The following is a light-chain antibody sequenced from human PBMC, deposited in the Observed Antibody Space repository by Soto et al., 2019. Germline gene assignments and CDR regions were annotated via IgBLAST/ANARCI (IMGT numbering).Light chain of an antibody. J-gene: IGKJ1*01. CDR3: QKYDSAPLT. CDR1: QDISNN. Sequence: DIQMTQSPSSLSASVGDRVTITCRASQDISNNLAWYQQKPGKVPRLLIYGASTLQSGVPSRFSGSGSGTDFTLTISSLQPEDVATYYCQKYDSAPLTFGQGTKVEFK. V-gene: IGKV1-27*01. CDR2: GAS.